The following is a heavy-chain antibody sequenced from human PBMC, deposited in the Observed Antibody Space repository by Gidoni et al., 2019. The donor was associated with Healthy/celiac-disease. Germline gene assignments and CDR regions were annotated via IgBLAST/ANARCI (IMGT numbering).Heavy chain of an antibody. J-gene: IGHJ4*02. CDR3: ARVVGAAAAPDY. Sequence: ASGYTFTSYYMHWVRRAPGQGLEWMGIINPSGGSTSYAQKFQGRVTMTRDTSTSTVYMELSSLRSEDTAVYYCARVVGAAAAPDYWGQGTLVTVSS. V-gene: IGHV1-46*03. CDR1: GYTFTSYY. D-gene: IGHD6-13*01. CDR2: INPSGGST.